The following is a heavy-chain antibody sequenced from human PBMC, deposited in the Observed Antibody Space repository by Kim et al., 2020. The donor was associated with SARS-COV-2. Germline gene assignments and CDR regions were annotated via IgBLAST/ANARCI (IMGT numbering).Heavy chain of an antibody. CDR2: INHSGST. CDR1: GGSFSGYY. Sequence: SETLSLTCAVYGGSFSGYYWSWIRQPPGKGLEWIGEINHSGSTNYNPSLKSRVTISVDTSKNQFSLKLSSVTAADTAVYYCAREGGYSYGGRGVDYWGQGTLVTVSS. J-gene: IGHJ4*02. CDR3: AREGGYSYGGRGVDY. V-gene: IGHV4-34*01. D-gene: IGHD5-18*01.